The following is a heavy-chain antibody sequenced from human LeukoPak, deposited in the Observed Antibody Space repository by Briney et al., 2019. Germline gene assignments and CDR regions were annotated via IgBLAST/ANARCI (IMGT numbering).Heavy chain of an antibody. V-gene: IGHV4-61*01. CDR3: ASESRDYYFDY. CDR2: VYHNGGT. Sequence: SETLSLTCTVSGDSVSNSLYYWSWVRHLPGKGLEWIGYVYHNGGTSYSPSLKSRVTISIDTSTNQFSLRLDFMTAADTAVYYCASESRDYYFDYWGQGTLVTVSS. D-gene: IGHD5-24*01. J-gene: IGHJ4*02. CDR1: GDSVSNSLYY.